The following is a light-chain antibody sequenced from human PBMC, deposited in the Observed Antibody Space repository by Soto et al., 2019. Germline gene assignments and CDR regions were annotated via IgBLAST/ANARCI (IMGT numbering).Light chain of an antibody. J-gene: IGLJ2*01. CDR2: EVS. Sequence: QSVLTQPASVSGSPGQSITISCTGTSSDVGSYNLVSWYQQHPGKAPKLMIYEVSKRPSGVSNRFSGSKSGNTASLTISGLQAEDEADYYCCSYAGSSTIRVFGGGTKLTVL. CDR3: CSYAGSSTIRV. V-gene: IGLV2-23*02. CDR1: SSDVGSYNL.